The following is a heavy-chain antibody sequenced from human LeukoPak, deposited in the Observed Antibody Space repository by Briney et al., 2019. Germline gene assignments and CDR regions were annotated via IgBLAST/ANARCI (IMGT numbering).Heavy chain of an antibody. CDR3: AGGLGEATVSRAAFDI. Sequence: GGSLRLSCAASGFTFSSYSMNSVRQAPGKGLEWVSYISSSSSTIYYADSVKGRFTISRDNAKNSLYLQMDSLRAEDTAVYYCAGGLGEATVSRAAFDIWGQGTMVTVSS. V-gene: IGHV3-48*01. J-gene: IGHJ3*02. D-gene: IGHD4-17*01. CDR1: GFTFSSYS. CDR2: ISSSSSTI.